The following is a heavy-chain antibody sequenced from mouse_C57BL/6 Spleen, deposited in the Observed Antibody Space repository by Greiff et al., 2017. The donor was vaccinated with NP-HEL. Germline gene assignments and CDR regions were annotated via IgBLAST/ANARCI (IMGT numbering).Heavy chain of an antibody. CDR2: INPSTGGT. J-gene: IGHJ2*01. V-gene: IGHV1-42*01. CDR3: ASYLITTVVATGYFDY. D-gene: IGHD1-1*01. CDR1: GYSFTGYY. Sequence: EVKLMESGPELVKPGASVKISCKASGYSFTGYYMNWVKQSPEKSLEWIGEINPSTGGTTYNQKFKAKATLTVDKSSSTAYMQLKSLTSEDSAVYYCASYLITTVVATGYFDYWGQGTTLTVSS.